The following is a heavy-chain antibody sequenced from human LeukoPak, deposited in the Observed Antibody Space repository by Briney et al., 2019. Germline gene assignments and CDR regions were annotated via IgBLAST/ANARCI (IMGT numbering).Heavy chain of an antibody. Sequence: PWGSLRLSCAASGVTFSSYSMNWVRQAPGKGLEWVSYISSSSSTIYYADSVKGRFTISRENAKNSLYLQMNRLRAEDTAVYCCARAGDRSGSSEIDYWGQGTLVTVSS. V-gene: IGHV3-48*01. CDR3: ARAGDRSGSSEIDY. CDR1: GVTFSSYS. CDR2: ISSSSSTI. D-gene: IGHD6-19*01. J-gene: IGHJ4*02.